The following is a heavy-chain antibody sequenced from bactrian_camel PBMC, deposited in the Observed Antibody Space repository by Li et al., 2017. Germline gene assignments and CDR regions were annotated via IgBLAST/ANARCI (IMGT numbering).Heavy chain of an antibody. D-gene: IGHD2*01. CDR3: ATSVNARYCSGPYLVRAQEAGTAY. J-gene: IGHJ4*01. CDR2: IYLGDGIT. CDR1: GRSVNDNC. V-gene: IGHV3S1*01. Sequence: VQLVESGGGSVQAGGSLRLSCEVSGRSVNDNCFAWFRQVPGREREGIASIYLGDGITDYAESVKGRFTISQDSATNTMYLQMNNVKPEDTAMYYCATSVNARYCSGPYLVRAQEAGTAYRGQGTQVTVS.